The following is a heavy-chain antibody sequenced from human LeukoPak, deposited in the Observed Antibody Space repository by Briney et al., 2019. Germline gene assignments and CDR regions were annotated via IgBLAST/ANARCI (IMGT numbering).Heavy chain of an antibody. Sequence: PSETLSLTFNFSSDSMTYIFWSWIRQPAGKGLEWIGRIYSSGSAHYNPSLKSRVTMSVDTSKNQFSLNLSSVTAADTAVYYCARESMYDYGDGNYFFYYLDVWGQGTTVTVSS. CDR2: IYSSGSA. D-gene: IGHD4-17*01. CDR1: SDSMTYIF. J-gene: IGHJ6*03. V-gene: IGHV4-4*07. CDR3: ARESMYDYGDGNYFFYYLDV.